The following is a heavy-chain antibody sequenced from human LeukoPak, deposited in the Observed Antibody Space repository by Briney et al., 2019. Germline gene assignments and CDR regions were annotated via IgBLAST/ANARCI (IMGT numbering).Heavy chain of an antibody. CDR1: AGTFSSYA. D-gene: IGHD3-3*01. CDR2: IIPILGIA. J-gene: IGHJ6*02. V-gene: IGHV1-69*04. Sequence: SVKVSCKASAGTFSSYAISWVRQAPGQGLEWMGRIIPILGIANYAQKFQGRVTITADKSTSTAYMELSSLRSEDTAVYYCARERITIFGVVPTAYGMDVWGQGTTVTVSS. CDR3: ARERITIFGVVPTAYGMDV.